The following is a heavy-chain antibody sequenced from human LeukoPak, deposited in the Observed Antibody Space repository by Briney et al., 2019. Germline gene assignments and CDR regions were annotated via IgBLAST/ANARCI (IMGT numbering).Heavy chain of an antibody. D-gene: IGHD3-10*01. Sequence: SETLSLTCTVSGGSISSYYWSWIRQPPGKGLEWIGYIYYSGSTNYNPSLKSRVTISVDTSKNQLSLKVSSVTAADTAVYYCARVLYYGSGAYYFDYWGQGTLVTVSS. CDR3: ARVLYYGSGAYYFDY. CDR2: IYYSGST. CDR1: GGSISSYY. V-gene: IGHV4-59*01. J-gene: IGHJ4*02.